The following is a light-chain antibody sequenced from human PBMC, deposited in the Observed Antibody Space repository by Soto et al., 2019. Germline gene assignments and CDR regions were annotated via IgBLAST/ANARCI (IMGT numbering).Light chain of an antibody. V-gene: IGKV2-28*01. J-gene: IGKJ1*01. Sequence: DIVMTQSPLSLPVTPGEPASISCRSSQSLLHSNGYNYLDWYLQKPGQSPQLLIYLGSNRASGAPDRFSGSGSGTDYTLKISRVEADDVGVYYCMQALQTPWTFGQGTKVEIK. CDR2: LGS. CDR3: MQALQTPWT. CDR1: QSLLHSNGYNY.